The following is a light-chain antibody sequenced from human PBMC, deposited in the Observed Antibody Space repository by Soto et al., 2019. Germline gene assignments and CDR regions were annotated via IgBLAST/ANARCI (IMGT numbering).Light chain of an antibody. CDR1: SSNIGSHF. J-gene: IGLJ3*02. CDR2: RDG. Sequence: QPVLTQPPSASGTPGQSLTISCSGSSSNIGSHFVYWYQHLPGTAPKLLIFRDGQRPSGVPARFFGSKSGTSASLAITGLRSEDEADYYCAAWDDSLSGWMFGGGTKLTVL. V-gene: IGLV1-47*01. CDR3: AAWDDSLSGWM.